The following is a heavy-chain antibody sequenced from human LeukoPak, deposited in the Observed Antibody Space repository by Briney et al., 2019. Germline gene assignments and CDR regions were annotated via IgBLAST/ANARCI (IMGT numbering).Heavy chain of an antibody. V-gene: IGHV1-69*13. CDR1: GGTFSSYA. D-gene: IGHD2-15*01. J-gene: IGHJ6*04. Sequence: SVKVSCKASGGTFSSYAISRVRQAPGQGLEWVGGIIPIFGTANYAQKFQGRVTVTADESTSTAYMELSSLRSEDTAVYYCAKGVVAATHRYYYYYYGMDVWGKGTTVTVSS. CDR3: AKGVVAATHRYYYYYYGMDV. CDR2: IIPIFGTA.